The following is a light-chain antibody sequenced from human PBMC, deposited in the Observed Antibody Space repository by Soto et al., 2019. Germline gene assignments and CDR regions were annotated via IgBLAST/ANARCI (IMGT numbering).Light chain of an antibody. J-gene: IGLJ1*01. Sequence: CVLTQPASASGSPGQSVTISCTGSSSDVGGYNYVSWYQQHPGKAPKLMIYEVIKRPSGVPDRFSGSKSGNTASLTVSGLQAEDEADYYCSSYGGSNNYVLGTGTKVTVL. CDR2: EVI. CDR1: SSDVGGYNY. V-gene: IGLV2-8*01. CDR3: SSYGGSNNYV.